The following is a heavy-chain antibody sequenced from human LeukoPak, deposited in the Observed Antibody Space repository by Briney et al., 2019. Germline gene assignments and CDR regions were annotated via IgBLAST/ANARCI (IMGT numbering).Heavy chain of an antibody. CDR2: INHSGST. Sequence: PSEPLSLTCAVYGGSFSGYYWSWIRQPPGKGLEWIGEINHSGSTNYNPSLKSRVTISVDTSKKQFSLKLSSVTAADTAVYYCARSVYYDFWSVCYWVQGTLVTVSS. CDR1: GGSFSGYY. J-gene: IGHJ4*02. V-gene: IGHV4-34*01. D-gene: IGHD3-3*01. CDR3: ARSVYYDFWSVCY.